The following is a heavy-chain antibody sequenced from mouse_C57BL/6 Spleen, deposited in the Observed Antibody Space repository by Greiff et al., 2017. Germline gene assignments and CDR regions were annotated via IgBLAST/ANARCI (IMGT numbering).Heavy chain of an antibody. CDR2: ISDGGSYT. J-gene: IGHJ4*01. CDR3: ARRGYLYYAMDY. CDR1: GFTFSSYA. Sequence: EVMLVESGGGLVKPGGSLKLSCAASGFTFSSYAMSWVRQTPEKRLEWVATISDGGSYTYYPDNVTGRFTISRDNAKNNLYLQMSHLKAEDTAMYYCARRGYLYYAMDYWGQGTSVTVSS. D-gene: IGHD2-2*01. V-gene: IGHV5-4*03.